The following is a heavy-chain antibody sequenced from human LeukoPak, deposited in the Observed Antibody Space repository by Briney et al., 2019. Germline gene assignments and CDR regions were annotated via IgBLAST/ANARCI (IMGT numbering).Heavy chain of an antibody. D-gene: IGHD6-19*01. V-gene: IGHV3-23*01. CDR3: AKPAGSSLSALRFDY. CDR2: ITYSGGST. J-gene: IGHJ4*02. Sequence: PGGSLRLSCAASGFTFSTYAMTWVRQAPGKGLEWVSTITYSGGSTYYADSVKGRFTISRDNSKNTLYLQMNSLRAEDTAVYYCAKPAGSSLSALRFDYWGQGTLVTVSS. CDR1: GFTFSTYA.